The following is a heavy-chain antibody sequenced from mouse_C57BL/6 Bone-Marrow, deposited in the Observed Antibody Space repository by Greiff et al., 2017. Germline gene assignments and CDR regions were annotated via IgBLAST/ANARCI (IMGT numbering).Heavy chain of an antibody. V-gene: IGHV1-55*01. Sequence: QVKLQQPGAELVKPGASVKMSCKASGYTFTSYWITWVKQRPGHGLEWIGDIYPGSGSTNYNEKFKSKDTLTVDPSASTAYMQLSSLTSDDSAVYYCAREVIYDGYYVGYWGQGTTLTVSS. J-gene: IGHJ2*01. CDR1: GYTFTSYW. CDR2: IYPGSGST. D-gene: IGHD2-3*01. CDR3: AREVIYDGYYVGY.